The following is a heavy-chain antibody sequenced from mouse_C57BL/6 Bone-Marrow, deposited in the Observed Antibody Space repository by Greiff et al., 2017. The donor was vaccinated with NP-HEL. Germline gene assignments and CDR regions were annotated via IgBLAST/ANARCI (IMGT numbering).Heavy chain of an antibody. D-gene: IGHD1-1*01. CDR3: ARPTTVVPFDY. CDR2: IDPSDSYT. J-gene: IGHJ2*01. V-gene: IGHV1-59*01. CDR1: GYTFTSYW. Sequence: QVQLQQPGAELVRPGTSVKLSCTASGYTFTSYWLHWVKQRPGQGLEWIGVIDPSDSYTNYNQKFKGKATLTVDTSSSTAYMQLSSLTSEDSAVYYCARPTTVVPFDYWGQGTTLTVSS.